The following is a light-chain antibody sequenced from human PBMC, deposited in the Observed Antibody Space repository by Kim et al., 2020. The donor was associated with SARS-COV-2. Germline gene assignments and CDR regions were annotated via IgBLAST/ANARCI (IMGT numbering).Light chain of an antibody. V-gene: IGKV3-20*01. J-gene: IGKJ1*01. CDR2: DAS. Sequence: SPGERATLSCRASQSVSNNYLAWYQQRPGQAPRLLILDASTRATGIPDRFSGSGSGTDFTLTISRLEPEDFAVYSCQQYGASPQTFGLGTKVDIK. CDR3: QQYGASPQT. CDR1: QSVSNNY.